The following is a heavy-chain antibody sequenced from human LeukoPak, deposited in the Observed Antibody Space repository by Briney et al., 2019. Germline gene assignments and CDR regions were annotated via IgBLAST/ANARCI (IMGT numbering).Heavy chain of an antibody. Sequence: GGPVRLSCAASGFTFKIYTMHWLPHATGEGRVGVSSITTSSTYIYYADSVRGRFTISRDNPKNSLYLRMSSLRVEDTAVYYCARGEGYYASGSYYIDYWGQGTLVTVSS. CDR3: ARGEGYYASGSYYIDY. V-gene: IGHV3-21*01. J-gene: IGHJ4*02. CDR2: ITTSSTYI. D-gene: IGHD3-10*01. CDR1: GFTFKIYT.